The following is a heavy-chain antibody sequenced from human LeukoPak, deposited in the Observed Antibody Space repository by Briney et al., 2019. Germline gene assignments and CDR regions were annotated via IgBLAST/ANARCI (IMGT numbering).Heavy chain of an antibody. CDR3: ARDSDSSSWYVRAFDS. V-gene: IGHV3-21*01. CDR2: ISSSSSYI. CDR1: GFTFSSYS. J-gene: IGHJ3*02. D-gene: IGHD6-13*01. Sequence: GGSLRLSCAASGFTFSSYSMNWVRQAPGKGLEWVSSISSSSSYIYYADSVKGRFTISRDNAKNSLYLQMNSLRAEDTAVYYCARDSDSSSWYVRAFDSWGQGTMVTVPS.